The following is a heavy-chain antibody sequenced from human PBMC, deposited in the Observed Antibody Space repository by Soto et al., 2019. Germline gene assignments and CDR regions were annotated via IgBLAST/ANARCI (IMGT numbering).Heavy chain of an antibody. Sequence: ASVKVSCKASGYTFASYGISWVRQAPGQGLEWMGWISAYNGNTNYAQKLQGRVTMTTDTSTSTAYMELRSLRSDDTAVYYCASSIGYCSSTSCYTVGYFDYWGQGTLVTVSS. V-gene: IGHV1-18*01. CDR2: ISAYNGNT. CDR1: GYTFASYG. J-gene: IGHJ4*02. CDR3: ASSIGYCSSTSCYTVGYFDY. D-gene: IGHD2-2*02.